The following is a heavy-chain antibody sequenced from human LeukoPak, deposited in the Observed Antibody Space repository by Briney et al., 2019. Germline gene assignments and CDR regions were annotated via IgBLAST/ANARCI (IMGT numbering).Heavy chain of an antibody. V-gene: IGHV3-30*18. J-gene: IGHJ4*02. Sequence: PGRSLRLSCAASGFTFSSYGMHWVRQAPGKGLEWVAVISYDGSNKYYADSVKGRFTISRDNAKNSLYLQMNSLRDEDTAVYYCAQKGGTDYWGQGTLVTVSS. CDR1: GFTFSSYG. CDR2: ISYDGSNK. CDR3: AQKGGTDY. D-gene: IGHD2-15*01.